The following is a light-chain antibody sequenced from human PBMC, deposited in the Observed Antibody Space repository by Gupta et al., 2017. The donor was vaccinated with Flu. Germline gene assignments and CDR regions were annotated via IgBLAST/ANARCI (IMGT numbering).Light chain of an antibody. CDR3: QQRGNWPIT. CDR2: DAS. Sequence: EIVLTQSPATLSLSPGERATLSCRASQSVSSYLAWYQQKPGQAPRLLIYDASNRATGIPARFSGSGSGTXFTLTIXSLEPDDFAFYYCQQRGNWPITFGXGTRLEI. CDR1: QSVSSY. J-gene: IGKJ5*01. V-gene: IGKV3-11*01.